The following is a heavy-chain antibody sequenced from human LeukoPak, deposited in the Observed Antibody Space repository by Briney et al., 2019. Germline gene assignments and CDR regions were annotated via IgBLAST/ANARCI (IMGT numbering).Heavy chain of an antibody. CDR2: ISSSSYI. Sequence: GGSLRLSCAASGFTFSSYSMNWVRQAPGTGLEWVSSISSSSYIYYADSMKGRFTISRDNAKNSLYLQMNSLRAEDTAVYYCAGDYFGDYGPFDSWGQGTLVTVSS. D-gene: IGHD4-17*01. J-gene: IGHJ4*02. CDR3: AGDYFGDYGPFDS. V-gene: IGHV3-21*01. CDR1: GFTFSSYS.